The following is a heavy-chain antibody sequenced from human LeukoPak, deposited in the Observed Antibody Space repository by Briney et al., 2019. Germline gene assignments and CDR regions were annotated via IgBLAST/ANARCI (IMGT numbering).Heavy chain of an antibody. Sequence: ASVKVSCKASGYTFISYGISWVRQAPGQGLEWMGWISAYNGNTNYAQKLQGRVTMTTDTSTSTAYMELRSLRSDDTAVYYCARDYGTYYYGSGSYPRMDVWGKGTTVTVSS. J-gene: IGHJ6*03. V-gene: IGHV1-18*04. CDR1: GYTFISYG. D-gene: IGHD3-10*01. CDR3: ARDYGTYYYGSGSYPRMDV. CDR2: ISAYNGNT.